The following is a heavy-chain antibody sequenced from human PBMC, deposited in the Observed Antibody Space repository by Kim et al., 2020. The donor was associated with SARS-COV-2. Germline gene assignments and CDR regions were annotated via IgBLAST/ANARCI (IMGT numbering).Heavy chain of an antibody. V-gene: IGHV3-23*01. Sequence: GGSLRLSCAASGFRFSDFGLSWVRQAPGKGLEWVAAMSAGGGGTYHADSVKGRFTISRDNSKNTLYLQMNSLRAEDTAVYFCARSLQGDVGTSDNWGQGTLVTVSS. CDR1: GFRFSDFG. J-gene: IGHJ4*02. CDR3: ARSLQGDVGTSDN. D-gene: IGHD1-26*01. CDR2: MSAGGGGT.